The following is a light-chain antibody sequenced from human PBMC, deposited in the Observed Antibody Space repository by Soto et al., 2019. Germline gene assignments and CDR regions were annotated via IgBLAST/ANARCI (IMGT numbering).Light chain of an antibody. CDR1: QSVSSS. Sequence: EIVLTQSPDTLSLSPGERATLSCRASQSVSSSLAWYQQKPGQAPRLLIYDASNRATGIPARFSGGGSGTDFTLTISSLEPEAFAVYYCQQRSNWPPEVTVGPGTKVDIK. J-gene: IGKJ3*01. CDR2: DAS. V-gene: IGKV3-11*01. CDR3: QQRSNWPPEVT.